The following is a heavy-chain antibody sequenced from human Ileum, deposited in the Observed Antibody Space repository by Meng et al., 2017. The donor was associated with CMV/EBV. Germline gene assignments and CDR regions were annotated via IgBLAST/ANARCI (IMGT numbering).Heavy chain of an antibody. V-gene: IGHV1-69*05. CDR3: ARSSAGHYVLDYADY. J-gene: IGHJ4*02. D-gene: IGHD2-8*02. Sequence: SVKVSCKASGGTFSSYAISWVHQAPGQGLEWMGGIIPVFGTANYAQKFQGRVTITTDESTTTAYMELSSLTSEDTAVYYCARSSAGHYVLDYADYWGQGTLVTVSS. CDR2: IIPVFGTA. CDR1: GGTFSSYA.